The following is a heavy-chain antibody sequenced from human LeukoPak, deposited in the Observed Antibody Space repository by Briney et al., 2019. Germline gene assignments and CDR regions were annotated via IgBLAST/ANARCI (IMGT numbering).Heavy chain of an antibody. CDR3: ARVSAAGPPYPDY. CDR2: IYYSGCT. J-gene: IGHJ4*02. CDR1: GGSISSYY. Sequence: SETLSLTCTVSGGSISSYYWSWIRQPPGKGLEWTGYIYYSGCTNDDPSLKSRVTISVDTSKNQFSLKLSSVTAADTAVYYCARVSAAGPPYPDYWGQGTLVTVSS. D-gene: IGHD6-13*01. V-gene: IGHV4-59*01.